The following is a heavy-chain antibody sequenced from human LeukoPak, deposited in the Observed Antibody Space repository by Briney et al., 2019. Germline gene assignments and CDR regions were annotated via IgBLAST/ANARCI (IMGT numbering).Heavy chain of an antibody. Sequence: PGGSLRLSCAASGLTFSDFWVHWVRQPPGKGLVWVALVKGDGRTTIYADSVKGRFTISRDNAKNTLYLQMNSLRADDSGVYHCATGHSYGYDYWGQGVLVTVSS. J-gene: IGHJ4*02. CDR2: VKGDGRTT. V-gene: IGHV3-74*01. D-gene: IGHD5-18*01. CDR3: ATGHSYGYDY. CDR1: GLTFSDFW.